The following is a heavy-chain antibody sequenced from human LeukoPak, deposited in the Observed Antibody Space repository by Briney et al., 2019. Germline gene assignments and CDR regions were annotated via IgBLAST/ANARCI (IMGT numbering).Heavy chain of an antibody. D-gene: IGHD6-19*01. CDR2: ISSSGSTI. J-gene: IGHJ3*02. CDR3: ARGASVVAGNDNAFDI. Sequence: PGGSLRLSCAASGFTFSSYEMHWVRQAPGKGLEWVSYISSSGSTIYYADSVKGRFTISRDNAKNSLYLQMNSLRAEDTAVYYCARGASVVAGNDNAFDIWGQGTMVTVSS. V-gene: IGHV3-48*03. CDR1: GFTFSSYE.